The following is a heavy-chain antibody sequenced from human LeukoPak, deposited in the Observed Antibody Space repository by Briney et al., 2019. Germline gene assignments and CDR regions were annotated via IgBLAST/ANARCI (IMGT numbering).Heavy chain of an antibody. V-gene: IGHV3-21*01. D-gene: IGHD1-26*01. CDR3: ARAGNREGSYGAFDI. CDR1: GFTLSSYS. J-gene: IGHJ3*02. Sequence: GGSLRLSCAASGFTLSSYSMNWVRQAPGKGLEWVSSISSSSYIYYADSVKGRFTISRDNAKNSLYLQMNSLRAEDTAVYYCARAGNREGSYGAFDIWGQGTMVTVSS. CDR2: ISSSSYI.